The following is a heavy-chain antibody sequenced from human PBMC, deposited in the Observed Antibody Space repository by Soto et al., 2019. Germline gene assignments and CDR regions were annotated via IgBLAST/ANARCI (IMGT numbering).Heavy chain of an antibody. CDR3: AASGGFTIFGVVHP. CDR1: GFTFSSYV. D-gene: IGHD3-3*01. Sequence: GGSLRLSCAASGFTFSSYVMHWVRQAPGKGLEWVAVISYDENNKSYADSVKGRFTISRDNSESTLYLQMNSLRVEDTAVYYCAASGGFTIFGVVHPWGQGTLVTVSS. V-gene: IGHV3-30*03. J-gene: IGHJ5*02. CDR2: ISYDENNK.